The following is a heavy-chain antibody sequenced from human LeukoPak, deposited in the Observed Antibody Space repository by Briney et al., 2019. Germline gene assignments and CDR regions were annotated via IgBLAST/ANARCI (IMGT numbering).Heavy chain of an antibody. Sequence: GGSLRLSCAASGFTFSIYNMNWVRQAPGKGLEWVGRIKSKPVGETTSYAAPVIGRFTISRDDSRNTVYLQMNSLKTEDTALYYCTTCGGDCYFNYWGQGTLVTVSS. J-gene: IGHJ4*02. CDR1: GFTFSIYN. CDR2: IKSKPVGETT. CDR3: TTCGGDCYFNY. V-gene: IGHV3-15*01. D-gene: IGHD2-21*02.